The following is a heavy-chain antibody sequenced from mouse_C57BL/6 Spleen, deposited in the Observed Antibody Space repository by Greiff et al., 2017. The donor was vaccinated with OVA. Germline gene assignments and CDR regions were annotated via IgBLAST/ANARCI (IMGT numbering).Heavy chain of an antibody. J-gene: IGHJ3*01. Sequence: VQLQQSGTVLARPGASVKMSCKTSGYTFTSYWMHWVKQRPGQGLEWIGAIYPGNSDTRYNQKFQGKAKLTAATSASPAYMGLSSLTNEDSAVYNGAYDYEGPFAYWGQGTLVTVSA. CDR1: GYTFTSYW. D-gene: IGHD2-4*01. V-gene: IGHV1-5*01. CDR2: IYPGNSDT. CDR3: AYDYEGPFAY.